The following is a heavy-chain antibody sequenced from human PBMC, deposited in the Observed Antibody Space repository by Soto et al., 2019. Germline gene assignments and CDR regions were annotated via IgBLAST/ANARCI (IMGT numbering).Heavy chain of an antibody. V-gene: IGHV3-23*01. CDR3: AKDFSPFDY. CDR1: GFTFSDYA. J-gene: IGHJ4*02. CDR2: ISGSGGST. Sequence: GSLRLTGSASGFTFSDYAMSWVRQAPGKGLEWVSTISGSGGSTYYADSVKGRFTISRDNSKNTLYLQMNSLRAEDTAVYYCAKDFSPFDYWGQGTLVTVYS.